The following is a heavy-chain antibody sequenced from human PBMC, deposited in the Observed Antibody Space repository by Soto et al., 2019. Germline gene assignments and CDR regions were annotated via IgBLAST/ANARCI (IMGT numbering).Heavy chain of an antibody. CDR2: INDDGSTT. V-gene: IGHV3-74*03. Sequence: PGGSLRLSCAASGFTFRTSWMYWVRQPPGKGLVWVSRINDDGSTTTYADSVKGRFTISRDNAKNTLFMQMDSLRTEDTAVYYCARALHFWSAYIDYSGQGSLVTVSS. D-gene: IGHD3-3*02. J-gene: IGHJ4*02. CDR3: ARALHFWSAYIDY. CDR1: GFTFRTSW.